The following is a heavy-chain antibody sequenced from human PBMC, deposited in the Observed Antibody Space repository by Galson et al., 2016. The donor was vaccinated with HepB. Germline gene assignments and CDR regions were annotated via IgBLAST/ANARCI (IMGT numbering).Heavy chain of an antibody. J-gene: IGHJ3*02. CDR3: ANLQVGAITKGFEI. CDR2: IYYSGHT. CDR1: GGSIRNRSYF. Sequence: TLSLTCNVSGGSIRNRSYFLAWIRQPPRKGLEWIATIYYSGHTYYSQSLQSRVTISVDTSKDQFSLILTPVSAADTAVYYCANLQVGAITKGFEIWGQGTMVTVSS. D-gene: IGHD1-26*01. V-gene: IGHV4-39*01.